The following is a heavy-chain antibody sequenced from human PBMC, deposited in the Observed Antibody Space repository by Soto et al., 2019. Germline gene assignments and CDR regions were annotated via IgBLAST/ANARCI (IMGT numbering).Heavy chain of an antibody. V-gene: IGHV4-4*02. CDR1: GGAISSSNW. Sequence: SDTLSLTCALSGGAISSSNWWSWVRQPPGKGLEWMGEIYHSGSTNYNPSLKSRVTISVDKSKNQFSLKLSCVTAADTAVYYCAREGLGGYSYGVRDYYYGMDVWGQGTTVTVSS. CDR3: AREGLGGYSYGVRDYYYGMDV. CDR2: IYHSGST. J-gene: IGHJ6*02. D-gene: IGHD5-18*01.